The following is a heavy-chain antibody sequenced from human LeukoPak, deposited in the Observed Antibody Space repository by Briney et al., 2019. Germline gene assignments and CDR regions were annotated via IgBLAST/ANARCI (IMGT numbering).Heavy chain of an antibody. D-gene: IGHD6-6*01. CDR2: IYTSGST. Sequence: PSETLSLTCTVSGGSISSSSYYWSWIRQPAGKGLEWIGRIYTSGSTNYNPSLKSRVTISVDTSKNQFSLKLSSVTAADTAVYYCARVISSSSWVDYWGQGTLVTVSS. V-gene: IGHV4-61*02. J-gene: IGHJ4*02. CDR3: ARVISSSSWVDY. CDR1: GGSISSSSYY.